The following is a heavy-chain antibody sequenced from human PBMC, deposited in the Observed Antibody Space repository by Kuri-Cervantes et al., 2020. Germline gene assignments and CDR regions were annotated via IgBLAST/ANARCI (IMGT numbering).Heavy chain of an antibody. CDR2: INPNSGDT. V-gene: IGHV1-2*02. J-gene: IGHJ5*02. Sequence: ASVKVSCKASGYTFTGYYAHWVRQAPGQGLEWMVWINPNSGDTNYVQKFQGRVTMTRDTSISTAYMELSRLRSDDTAVYYCARERLAVAGLHGWFDPWGQGTLVTVSS. CDR3: ARERLAVAGLHGWFDP. D-gene: IGHD6-19*01. CDR1: GYTFTGYY.